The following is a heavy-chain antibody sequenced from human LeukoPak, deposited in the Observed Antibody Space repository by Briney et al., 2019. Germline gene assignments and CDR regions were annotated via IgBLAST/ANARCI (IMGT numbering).Heavy chain of an antibody. D-gene: IGHD4-17*01. CDR2: INEDGSGK. CDR1: GFTFSRYW. CDR3: ARAVTSTEGY. V-gene: IGHV3-7*03. J-gene: IGHJ4*02. Sequence: GSLRLSCAASGFTFSRYWMTWVRQAPGRGLEWVASINEDGSGKHYVDSVKGRFTISRDNAQKSVYLEMNSLRAEDTAVYYCARAVTSTEGYWGQGTLVTVSS.